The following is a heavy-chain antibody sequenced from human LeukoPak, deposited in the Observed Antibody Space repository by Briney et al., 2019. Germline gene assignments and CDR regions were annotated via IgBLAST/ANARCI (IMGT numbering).Heavy chain of an antibody. Sequence: SVKVSCKASGGTFSSYAISWVRQAPGQGLEWMGRIIPIFGTANYAQKFQGRVTITTDESTSTAYMELSSLRAEGTAVYYCARGPPNYNXPFQXXGQGXLVTVS. V-gene: IGHV1-69*05. CDR2: IIPIFGTA. D-gene: IGHD4/OR15-4a*01. CDR3: ARGPPNYNXPFQX. CDR1: GGTFSSYA. J-gene: IGHJ1*01.